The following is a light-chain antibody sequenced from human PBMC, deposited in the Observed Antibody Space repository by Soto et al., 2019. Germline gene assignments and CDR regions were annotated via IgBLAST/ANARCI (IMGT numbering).Light chain of an antibody. J-gene: IGKJ4*02. CDR2: GAS. CDR3: QQYSIWSLT. Sequence: EIVMTQSPATLSVSPGEGATLSCRASQSVSSNLAWYQQKPGQAPRLLIFGASTRATGITARLSGSGSGAEFSLTISALQYEYFAFYYCQQYSIWSLTVGGGTKVGIK. V-gene: IGKV3-15*01. CDR1: QSVSSN.